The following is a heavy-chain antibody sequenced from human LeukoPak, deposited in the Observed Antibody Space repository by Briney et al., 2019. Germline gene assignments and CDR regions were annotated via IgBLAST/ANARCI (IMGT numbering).Heavy chain of an antibody. CDR2: LSYSGSP. J-gene: IGHJ4*02. CDR1: GFTFSSYSMN. CDR3: ARGRIDTAMVTFDY. D-gene: IGHD5-18*01. Sequence: VKPGGSLRLSCAASGFTFSSYSMNWVRQAPGKGLEWIGSLSYSGSPYYNPSLKSRVTKSGDMSKNQFSLKLSSVTAADTAVYYCARGRIDTAMVTFDYWGQGTLVTVSS. V-gene: IGHV4-59*05.